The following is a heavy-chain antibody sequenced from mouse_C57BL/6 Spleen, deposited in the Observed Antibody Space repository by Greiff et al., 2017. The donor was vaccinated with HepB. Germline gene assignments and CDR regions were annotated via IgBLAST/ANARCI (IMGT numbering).Heavy chain of an antibody. D-gene: IGHD4-1*01. V-gene: IGHV1-82*01. J-gene: IGHJ3*01. CDR1: GYAFSSSW. CDR2: IYPGDGDT. CDR3: ARFLTGTGFAY. Sequence: VQLQQSGPELVKPGASVKISCKASGYAFSSSWMNWVKQRPGKGLEWIGRIYPGDGDTNYNGKFKGKATLTADKSSSTAYMQLSSLTSEDSAVYFCARFLTGTGFAYWGQGTLVTVSA.